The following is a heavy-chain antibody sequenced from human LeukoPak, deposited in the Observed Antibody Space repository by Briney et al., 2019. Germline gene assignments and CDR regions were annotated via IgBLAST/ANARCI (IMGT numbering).Heavy chain of an antibody. CDR3: ARSPTSWYFDY. J-gene: IGHJ4*02. V-gene: IGHV3-30*04. CDR1: GFTFSSYA. Sequence: GGSLRLSCVASGFTFSSYAMHWVRQAPGKGLEWVAFIRYHGSDKFYADSVKGRFTISRDNSKNTLYLQMNSLRPEDTSVYYCARSPTSWYFDYWGQGTLVTVSS. CDR2: IRYHGSDK. D-gene: IGHD2-2*01.